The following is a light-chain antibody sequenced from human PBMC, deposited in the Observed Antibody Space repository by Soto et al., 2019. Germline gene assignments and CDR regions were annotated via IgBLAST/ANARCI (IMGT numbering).Light chain of an antibody. Sequence: QSVVTQPPSASGTPGQRVTISCSGSSSNIGSNTVNWYQQLPGTAPKLLIYNNNQRPSGVPDRFSGSKSGTSASLAISGLQSEDEDDYYCAAWDDSLNGVVFGGGTKVTVL. V-gene: IGLV1-44*01. CDR1: SSNIGSNT. CDR2: NNN. CDR3: AAWDDSLNGVV. J-gene: IGLJ2*01.